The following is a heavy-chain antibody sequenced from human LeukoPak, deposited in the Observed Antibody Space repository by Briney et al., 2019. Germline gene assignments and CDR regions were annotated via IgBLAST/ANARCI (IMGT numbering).Heavy chain of an antibody. CDR1: GFTFSNYA. J-gene: IGHJ4*02. V-gene: IGHV3-23*01. Sequence: GGSLRLSCAASGFTFSNYAMRWVRQAPGRGLEGVSAFSGSGSSTFYADSVRGRFTISRDNSKNTLYLQMNSLRAEDTAVYYCAKANSYYAPLDDWGQGTLVTVSS. CDR3: AKANSYYAPLDD. CDR2: FSGSGSST. D-gene: IGHD1-26*01.